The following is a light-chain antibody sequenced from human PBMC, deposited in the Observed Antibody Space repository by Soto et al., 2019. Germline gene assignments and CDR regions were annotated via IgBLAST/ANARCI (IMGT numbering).Light chain of an antibody. CDR1: SSDIGTYNY. Sequence: QSVLTQPPSASGSPGQSVTISCTGTSSDIGTYNYVSWYQQHPGKAPKLMIYEVSKRPSGVPDRFSGSKSGNTASLTVSGLQAEDEAHYYCSSYAGSNNLIFGGGTKLTVL. CDR3: SSYAGSNNLI. V-gene: IGLV2-8*01. CDR2: EVS. J-gene: IGLJ2*01.